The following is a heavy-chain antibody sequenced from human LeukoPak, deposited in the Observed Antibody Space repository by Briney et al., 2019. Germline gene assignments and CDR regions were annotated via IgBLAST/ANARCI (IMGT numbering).Heavy chain of an antibody. D-gene: IGHD1-1*01. CDR1: GYTFTSYG. CDR2: ISAYNGNT. V-gene: IGHV1-18*01. J-gene: IGHJ4*02. CDR3: ARGLGTYGTTGMYYFDY. Sequence: ASVKVSCKASGYTFTSYGISWVRQAPGQGLEWMGWISAYNGNTNYAQKLQGRVTMTTDTSASTAYMELRSLRSDDTAVYYCARGLGTYGTTGMYYFDYWGQGTLVTVSS.